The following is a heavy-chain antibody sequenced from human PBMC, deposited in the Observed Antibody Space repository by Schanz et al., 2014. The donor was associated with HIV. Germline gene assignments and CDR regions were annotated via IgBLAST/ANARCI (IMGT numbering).Heavy chain of an antibody. V-gene: IGHV1-69*06. CDR2: IIPISGTA. D-gene: IGHD3-10*01. Sequence: QVQLVQSGAEVKKPGSSVKVSCKASGGTFNIYTISWVRQAPGQGLEWMGGIIPISGTANYAQKFQGRVTMTADKSTSAAYMELSSLRSEDTAVYYCVRGVIYYDSGSYYNYFDYWGQGTLVTVSP. CDR3: VRGVIYYDSGSYYNYFDY. CDR1: GGTFNIYT. J-gene: IGHJ4*02.